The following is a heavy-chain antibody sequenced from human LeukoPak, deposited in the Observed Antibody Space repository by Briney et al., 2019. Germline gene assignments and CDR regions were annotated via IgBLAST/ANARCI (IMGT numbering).Heavy chain of an antibody. V-gene: IGHV3-13*01. CDR1: GFTVSKDD. D-gene: IGHD2-15*01. CDR2: IGVTGDT. CDR3: TKEFCGSRAACAGGSYYDF. Sequence: PGGSPRLSCAASGFTVSKDDFHWVRQAPGKGLEWVAAIGVTGDTYYADSVKGRFTISREDAANSSYLQMRSLGAGDTALYYCTKEFCGSRAACAGGSYYDFWGRGALVTVSS. J-gene: IGHJ2*01.